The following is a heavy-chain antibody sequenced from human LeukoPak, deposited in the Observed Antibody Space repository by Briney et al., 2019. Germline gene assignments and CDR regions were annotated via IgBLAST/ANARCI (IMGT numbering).Heavy chain of an antibody. CDR3: ARVQVVRGVIAFDY. D-gene: IGHD3-10*01. V-gene: IGHV3-30*03. J-gene: IGHJ4*01. Sequence: QTGGSLRLSCAASGFTFSSYGMHWVRQAPGKRLEWVAVISYDGSNKYYADSVKGRFTISRDNSKNTLYLQMNSLRAEDTAVYYCARVQVVRGVIAFDYWGQGTLVTVSS. CDR2: ISYDGSNK. CDR1: GFTFSSYG.